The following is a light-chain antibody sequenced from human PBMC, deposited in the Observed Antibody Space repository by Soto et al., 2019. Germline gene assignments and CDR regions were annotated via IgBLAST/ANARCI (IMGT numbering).Light chain of an antibody. CDR1: SSDVGAYDR. CDR2: DVA. V-gene: IGLV2-11*01. J-gene: IGLJ3*02. Sequence: QSVLTQPRSVPGSPGQSVTISCTGTSSDVGAYDRVSWFQHHPGKAPKLMIYDVAKRPSGVPDRFSGSKSANTASLTISGLQAEEEADYYCFSYAGNSTWVFGGGTKLTVL. CDR3: FSYAGNSTWV.